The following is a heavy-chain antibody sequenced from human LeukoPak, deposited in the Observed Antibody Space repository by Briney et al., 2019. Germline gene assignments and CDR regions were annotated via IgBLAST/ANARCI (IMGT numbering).Heavy chain of an antibody. CDR1: GFTFSFYW. V-gene: IGHV3-74*01. J-gene: IGHJ4*02. CDR3: ARDNGFCTGGTCRLDY. CDR2: INSDGRST. Sequence: PGGSLRLSCASSGFTFSFYWMHWVRQAPGKGLVWVSRINSDGRSTSYAGSVKGRFTISRDNAKNTLYLQMNSLRAEDTAVYYCARDNGFCTGGTCRLDYWGQGALVTASS. D-gene: IGHD2-8*02.